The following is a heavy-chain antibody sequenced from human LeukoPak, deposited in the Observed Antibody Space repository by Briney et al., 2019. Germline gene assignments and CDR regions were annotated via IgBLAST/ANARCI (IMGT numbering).Heavy chain of an antibody. V-gene: IGHV4-34*01. Sequence: SETLSLTCAVYGGSFSGYYWSWIRPPPGKGLEWIGEINHSGSTNYNPSLKSRVTISVDTSKNQFSLKLSSVTAADTAVYYCARSRITGTTGWFDPWGQGTLVTVSS. D-gene: IGHD1-14*01. CDR3: ARSRITGTTGWFDP. CDR1: GGSFSGYY. J-gene: IGHJ5*02. CDR2: INHSGST.